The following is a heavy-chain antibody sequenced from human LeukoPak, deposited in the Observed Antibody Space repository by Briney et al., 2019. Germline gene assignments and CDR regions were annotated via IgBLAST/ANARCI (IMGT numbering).Heavy chain of an antibody. CDR1: GFTFSDYA. Sequence: GGSLRLSCAASGFASGFTFSDYAVSWVRQAPGKGLEWVASVNGGGGTTYYADSVEGRFTISRDNAENTLYLQMNSLRADDTAIYYCAKAPATGEGYYFYYMDVWGKGTTVTVSS. D-gene: IGHD7-27*01. J-gene: IGHJ6*03. CDR3: AKAPATGEGYYFYYMDV. CDR2: VNGGGGTT. V-gene: IGHV3-23*01.